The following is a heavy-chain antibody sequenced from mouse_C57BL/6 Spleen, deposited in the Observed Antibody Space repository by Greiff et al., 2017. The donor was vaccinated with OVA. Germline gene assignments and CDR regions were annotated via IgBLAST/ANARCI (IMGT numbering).Heavy chain of an antibody. J-gene: IGHJ2*01. CDR2: INPGSGGT. CDR3: ARANWPYYFDY. CDR1: GYAFTNYL. V-gene: IGHV1-54*01. D-gene: IGHD4-1*01. Sequence: VQRVESGAELVRPGTSVKVSCKASGYAFTNYLIEWVKQRPGQGLEWIGVINPGSGGTNYNEKFKGKATLTADKSSSTAYMQLSSLTSEDSAVYFCARANWPYYFDYWGQGTTLTVSS.